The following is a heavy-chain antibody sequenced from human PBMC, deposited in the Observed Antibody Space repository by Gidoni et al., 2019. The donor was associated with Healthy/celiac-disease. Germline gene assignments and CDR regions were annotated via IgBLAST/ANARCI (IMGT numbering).Heavy chain of an antibody. CDR1: GVTFSSYA. CDR2: ISGSGGST. J-gene: IGHJ4*02. Sequence: EVQLLESGGGLVQPGGSLRLSCAASGVTFSSYAMSWVLQAPGKGLEWVSAISGSGGSTYYADSLKGRFTISRDNSKNTLYLQMNSLRAEDTAVYYCAKDPDTYHSSSYIDYWGQGTLVTVSS. D-gene: IGHD6-6*01. CDR3: AKDPDTYHSSSYIDY. V-gene: IGHV3-23*01.